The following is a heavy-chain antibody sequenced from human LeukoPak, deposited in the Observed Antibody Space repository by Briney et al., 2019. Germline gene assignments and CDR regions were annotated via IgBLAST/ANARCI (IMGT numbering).Heavy chain of an antibody. D-gene: IGHD2-15*01. CDR3: ARGRAAADWFDP. CDR1: GYTFTSYD. J-gene: IGHJ5*02. V-gene: IGHV1-8*01. Sequence: ASVKVSCKASGYTFTSYDINWVRQAPGQGLEWMGWMNPNSGNTGYAQKFQGRVTMTRNTSISTAYMELSSLRSEDTAVYYCARGRAAADWFDPWGQGTLVTVSS. CDR2: MNPNSGNT.